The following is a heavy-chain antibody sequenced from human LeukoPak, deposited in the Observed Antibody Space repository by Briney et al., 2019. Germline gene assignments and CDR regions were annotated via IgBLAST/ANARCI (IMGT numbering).Heavy chain of an antibody. D-gene: IGHD1-26*01. CDR2: IYYSGST. Sequence: PSETLSLTCTVSGGSISSSSYYWGWIRQPPGKGLEWIGSIYYSGSTYYNPSLKSRVTISVDTSKNQFSLKLSSVTAADTAVYYCARPFVWDWYFDLWGRGTLVTVSS. CDR3: ARPFVWDWYFDL. V-gene: IGHV4-39*01. J-gene: IGHJ2*01. CDR1: GGSISSSSYY.